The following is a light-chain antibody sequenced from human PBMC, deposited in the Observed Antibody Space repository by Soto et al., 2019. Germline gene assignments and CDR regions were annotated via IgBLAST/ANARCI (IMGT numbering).Light chain of an antibody. V-gene: IGKV1-6*01. J-gene: IGKJ1*01. Sequence: AIQMTQSPSSLSASVGDRVTITCRASQGIRNDLGWYQQKPGKAPKLLIYDASSLQSGVPSRFSGSGSGTDFTLTISSLQPQDFATYYCLQDYNYPWTFGQGTKVDIK. CDR3: LQDYNYPWT. CDR2: DAS. CDR1: QGIRND.